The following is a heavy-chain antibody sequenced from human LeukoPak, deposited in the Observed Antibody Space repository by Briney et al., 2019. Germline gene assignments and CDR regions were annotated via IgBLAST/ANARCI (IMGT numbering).Heavy chain of an antibody. CDR3: ARDCSSSSCWVDAFDI. D-gene: IGHD2-2*01. J-gene: IGHJ3*02. V-gene: IGHV4-34*12. CDR2: VIHSGST. Sequence: SGTLSLTCGVYGRSLSGYYWSWIRQPPGKGLEWIGEVIHSGSTNYNPSLKSRVTISLDTSKNQLSLKLSSVTAADTAVYYCARDCSSSSCWVDAFDIWGQGTMVTVSS. CDR1: GRSLSGYY.